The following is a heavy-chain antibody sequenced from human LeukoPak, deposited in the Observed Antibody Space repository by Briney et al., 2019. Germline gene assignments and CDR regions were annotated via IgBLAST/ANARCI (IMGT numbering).Heavy chain of an antibody. CDR1: GYSISSGYY. Sequence: SETLSLTCTVSGYSISSGYYWGWIRQPPGKGLEWIGSIYHSGSTSYNPSLKSRVTISVDTSKNQFSLKLSSVTAADTAVYYCARDSELRRNYAFDIWGQGTMVTVSS. V-gene: IGHV4-38-2*02. CDR2: IYHSGST. CDR3: ARDSELRRNYAFDI. D-gene: IGHD3-3*01. J-gene: IGHJ3*02.